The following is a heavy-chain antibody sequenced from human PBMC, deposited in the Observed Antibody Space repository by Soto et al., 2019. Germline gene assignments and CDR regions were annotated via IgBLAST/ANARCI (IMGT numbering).Heavy chain of an antibody. V-gene: IGHV3-21*01. CDR1: GFTFSSYS. D-gene: IGHD3-3*01. J-gene: IGHJ6*02. Sequence: EVQLVESGGGLVKPGGSLRLSCAASGFTFSSYSMNWVRQAPGKGLEWVSSISSSSSYIYYADSVKGRFTISRDNAKNSXXLXMXXLRAEDTAVYYCARDLPPHPYYDFWSGYNYYGMDVWGQGTTVTVSS. CDR2: ISSSSSYI. CDR3: ARDLPPHPYYDFWSGYNYYGMDV.